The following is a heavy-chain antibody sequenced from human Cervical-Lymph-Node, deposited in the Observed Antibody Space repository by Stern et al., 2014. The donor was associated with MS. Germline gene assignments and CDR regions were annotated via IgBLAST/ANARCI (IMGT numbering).Heavy chain of an antibody. V-gene: IGHV4-59*01. D-gene: IGHD6-19*01. CDR3: ARSPHTGSGWLYYFDY. CDR2: RYYDGST. Sequence: LQLQESDPRLVKPSETLSLTCSVSGGSISTYRWNWIRQSPGKGLEWIGYRYYDGSTNYNFSLKSRVIISVDRSGNQYSLKLSSVTAADTAVYYCARSPHTGSGWLYYFDYWGQGALVTVSS. CDR1: GGSISTYR. J-gene: IGHJ4*02.